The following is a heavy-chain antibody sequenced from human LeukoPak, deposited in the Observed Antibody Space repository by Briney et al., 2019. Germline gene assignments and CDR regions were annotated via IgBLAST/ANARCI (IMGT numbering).Heavy chain of an antibody. CDR2: ISSSSSYI. CDR3: VKDSKRWKTYYYESGSHYFDY. CDR1: GFTFSSYS. D-gene: IGHD3-10*01. J-gene: IGHJ4*02. Sequence: KPGGSLRLSCAASGFTFSSYSMNWVRQAPGKGLEWVSSISSSSSYIYYADSVKGRFTISRDNSKNTLYLQMNSLRAEDTAVYYCVKDSKRWKTYYYESGSHYFDYWGQGTLVTVSS. V-gene: IGHV3-21*06.